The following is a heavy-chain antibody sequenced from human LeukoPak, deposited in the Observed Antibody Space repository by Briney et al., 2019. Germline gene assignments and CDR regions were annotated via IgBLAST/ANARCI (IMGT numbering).Heavy chain of an antibody. CDR3: AKDTGSPADAITMEDNAFDI. CDR2: ISWSSGII. J-gene: IGHJ3*02. V-gene: IGHV3-9*01. Sequence: GGSLRLSCAASGLIFDDHGMHWVRQAPGKGLEWVSGISWSSGIIGYADSVKGRFTISRDNAKNSLDLQMESLRAEDTAVYYCAKDTGSPADAITMEDNAFDIWGQGTMVTVSS. D-gene: IGHD3-3*01. CDR1: GLIFDDHG.